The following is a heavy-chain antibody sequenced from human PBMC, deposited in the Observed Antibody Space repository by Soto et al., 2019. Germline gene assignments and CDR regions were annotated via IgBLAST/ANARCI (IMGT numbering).Heavy chain of an antibody. D-gene: IGHD2-2*01. CDR1: GGTFSSYA. V-gene: IGHV1-69*01. CDR2: IIPIFGTA. J-gene: IGHJ6*02. Sequence: QVQLVQSGAEVKKPGSLVKVSCKASGGTFSSYAISWVRQAPGQGLEWMGGIIPIFGTANYAQKFQGRVTITADESTSTAYMELSSLRSEDTAVYYCARGSCSSTSCHYGMDVWGQGTTVTVSS. CDR3: ARGSCSSTSCHYGMDV.